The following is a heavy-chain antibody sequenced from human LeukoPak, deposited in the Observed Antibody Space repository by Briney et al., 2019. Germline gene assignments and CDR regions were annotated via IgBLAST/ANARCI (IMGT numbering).Heavy chain of an antibody. CDR2: IYYSGST. J-gene: IGHJ4*02. CDR1: GGSTSSSSYY. Sequence: SETLSLTCTVSGGSTSSSSYYWGWIRQPPGKGLEWIGSIYYSGSTYYNPSLKSRVTISVDTSKNQFSLKLSSVTAADTAVYYCARRDSSGYWTNYWGQGTLVTVSS. D-gene: IGHD6-19*01. V-gene: IGHV4-39*01. CDR3: ARRDSSGYWTNY.